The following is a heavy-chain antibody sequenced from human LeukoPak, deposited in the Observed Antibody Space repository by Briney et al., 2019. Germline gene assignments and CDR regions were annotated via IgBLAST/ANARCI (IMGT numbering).Heavy chain of an antibody. V-gene: IGHV4-31*03. J-gene: IGHJ5*02. D-gene: IGHD3-3*01. CDR1: GGSISSGGYY. CDR3: AKCTIFGANWFDP. Sequence: SQTLSLTCTFSGGSISSGGYYWSWIRQHPGKGLEWIGYIYYSGSTYYNPSLKSRVTISVDTSKHQFSLKLSSVTAADTAVYYCAKCTIFGANWFDPWGQGTLVTVSS. CDR2: IYYSGST.